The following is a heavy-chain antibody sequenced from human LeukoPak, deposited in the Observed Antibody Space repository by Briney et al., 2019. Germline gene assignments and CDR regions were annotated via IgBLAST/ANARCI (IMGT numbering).Heavy chain of an antibody. Sequence: GGSLRLSCAASGFTFSNCGMHWVRQAPGKGLEWVTFIRFDGSNTYYADSVKGRFTVSRDNSKNTLYLQMKSLRAEDTAVYYCTRDSTTFRFGYWGQGALVTVSS. J-gene: IGHJ4*02. V-gene: IGHV3-30*02. CDR2: IRFDGSNT. CDR3: TRDSTTFRFGY. D-gene: IGHD4-11*01. CDR1: GFTFSNCG.